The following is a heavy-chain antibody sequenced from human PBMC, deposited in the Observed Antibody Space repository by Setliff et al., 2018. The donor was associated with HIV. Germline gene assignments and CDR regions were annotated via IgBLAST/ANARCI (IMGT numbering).Heavy chain of an antibody. CDR3: AKLDYYDFSGSWARKAAIDF. CDR1: GFTFFSSA. V-gene: IGHV3-23*01. Sequence: GSLRLSCAASGFTFFSSALTWVRQAPGKGLEWVSLIQSGGITYYADSVKGRFTISRDNSNNTLSLQMSSLRAEDTAQYYCAKLDYYDFSGSWARKAAIDFWGQGTMVT. D-gene: IGHD3-22*01. J-gene: IGHJ3*01. CDR2: IQSGGIT.